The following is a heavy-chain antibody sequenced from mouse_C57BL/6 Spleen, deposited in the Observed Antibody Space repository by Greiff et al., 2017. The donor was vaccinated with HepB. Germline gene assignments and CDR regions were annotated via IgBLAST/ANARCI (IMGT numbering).Heavy chain of an antibody. D-gene: IGHD2-1*01. CDR2: INPGSGGT. CDR3: ARSDYYGNPFAY. V-gene: IGHV1-54*01. J-gene: IGHJ3*01. CDR1: GYAFTNYL. Sequence: VQLQQSGAELVRPGTSVKVSCKASGYAFTNYLIEWVKQRPGQGLEWIGVINPGSGGTNYNEKFKGKATLTADKSSSTAYMQLSSLTSEDSAVYFCARSDYYGNPFAYWGQGTLVTVSA.